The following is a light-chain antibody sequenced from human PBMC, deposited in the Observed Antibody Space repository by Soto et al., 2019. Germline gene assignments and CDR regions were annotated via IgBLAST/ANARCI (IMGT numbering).Light chain of an antibody. CDR2: EGS. Sequence: QSVLTQPASVSGSPGQSITISCTGTSSDVGSYNLVSWYQQHPGKAPKLMIYEGSKRPSGGSNLFSGSRSGNTASLTISGLQAREEADYYCCSYAGSSTPFGGRTNPTVL. CDR1: SSDVGSYNL. J-gene: IGLJ3*02. V-gene: IGLV2-23*01. CDR3: CSYAGSSTP.